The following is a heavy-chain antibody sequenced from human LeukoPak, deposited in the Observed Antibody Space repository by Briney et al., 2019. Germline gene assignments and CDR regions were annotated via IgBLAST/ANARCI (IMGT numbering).Heavy chain of an antibody. CDR2: IWYAGSNT. D-gene: IGHD2/OR15-2a*01. V-gene: IGHV3-33*06. J-gene: IGHJ4*02. Sequence: RRSLRLSCAPSVFTFSSYGTHWVRHAPGEGREWLAAIWYAGSNTSSGASGEGRFSISRDNSNSTPYRQMHRVRPEGTGVHFCAKELYTLDYWGQGALCTVSS. CDR3: AKELYTLDY. CDR1: VFTFSSYG.